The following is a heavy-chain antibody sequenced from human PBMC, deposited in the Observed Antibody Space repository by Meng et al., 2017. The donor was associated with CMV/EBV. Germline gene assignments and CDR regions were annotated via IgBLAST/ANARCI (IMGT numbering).Heavy chain of an antibody. CDR2: IYPGDSDT. J-gene: IGHJ4*02. CDR3: ARLTVTTYVGY. D-gene: IGHD4-17*01. V-gene: IGHV5-51*01. Sequence: GGSLRLSCKGSGYSFTSYWIGWVRQMLGKGLEWMGIIYPGDSDTRYSPSFQGQVTISADKSISTAYLQWSSLKASDTAMYYCARLTVTTYVGYWGQGTLVTVSS. CDR1: GYSFTSYW.